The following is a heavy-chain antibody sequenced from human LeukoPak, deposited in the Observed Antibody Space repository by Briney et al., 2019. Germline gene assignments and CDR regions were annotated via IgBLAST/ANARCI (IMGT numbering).Heavy chain of an antibody. CDR1: GFTFSSYS. Sequence: GGSLRLSCAASGFTFSSYSMNWVRQAPGKGLEWVSSISSSSSYIYYADSVKGRFTISRDNAKNSLYLQMNSLRAEDTAVYYCARDQLMVVAADYWGQGTLVTVSS. CDR3: ARDQLMVVAADY. CDR2: ISSSSSYI. D-gene: IGHD2-15*01. J-gene: IGHJ4*02. V-gene: IGHV3-21*01.